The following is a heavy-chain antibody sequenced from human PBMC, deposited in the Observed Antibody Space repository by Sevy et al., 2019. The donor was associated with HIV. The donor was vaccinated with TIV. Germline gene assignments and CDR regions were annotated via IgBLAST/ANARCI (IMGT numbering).Heavy chain of an antibody. CDR3: TTVFDFWTGHYKYFDH. Sequence: GGSLRLSCATSVFTFTNAWMSWVRQAPGKGLEWVGHIKSKTDGGTTDYAAPVKGRFTISRDDSKNTLYLQMNGLEIEDTAVYYCTTVFDFWTGHYKYFDHWGQGTLVTVSS. CDR2: IKSKTDGGTT. V-gene: IGHV3-15*01. D-gene: IGHD3-3*01. J-gene: IGHJ4*02. CDR1: VFTFTNAW.